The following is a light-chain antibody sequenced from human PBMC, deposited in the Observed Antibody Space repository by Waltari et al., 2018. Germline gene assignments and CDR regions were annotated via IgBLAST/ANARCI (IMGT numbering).Light chain of an antibody. CDR2: KAS. Sequence: DIQMTQSPSTLSASVGDRVTITCWASQSIGSWLAWYQQKPGKAPKLLIYKASTLLSGVPSRFSGSGSGTEFTLNISSLQPDDFATYYCQQYNSYSVTFGPGTKVDIK. J-gene: IGKJ3*01. CDR3: QQYNSYSVT. CDR1: QSIGSW. V-gene: IGKV1-5*03.